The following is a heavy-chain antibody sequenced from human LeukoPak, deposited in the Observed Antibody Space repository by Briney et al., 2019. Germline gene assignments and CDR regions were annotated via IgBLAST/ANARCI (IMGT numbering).Heavy chain of an antibody. J-gene: IGHJ6*03. V-gene: IGHV4-34*01. CDR1: GGSFSDYS. Sequence: SETLSLTCAVYGGSFSDYSWSWIRQPPGKGLEWIGEINHRGATNPNPSLMSRVIMSVDTSKNQFSLKVTSVTAADTAVYYCARVGYSFSINDWSRTGLGAYPTKYYYYMDVWGKGTTVIVSS. D-gene: IGHD5-18*01. CDR3: ARVGYSFSINDWSRTGLGAYPTKYYYYMDV. CDR2: INHRGAT.